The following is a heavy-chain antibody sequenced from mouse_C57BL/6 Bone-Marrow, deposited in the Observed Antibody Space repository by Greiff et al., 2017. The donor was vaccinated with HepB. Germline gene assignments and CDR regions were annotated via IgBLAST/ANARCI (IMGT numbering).Heavy chain of an antibody. Sequence: ESGPGLVKPSQSLSLTCSVTGYSITSGYYWNWIRQFPGNKLEWMGYISYDGSNNYNPSLKNRISITRDTSKNQFFLKLNSVTTEDTATYYCARDHGYYSGWFAYWGQGTLVTVSA. CDR1: GYSITSGYY. CDR3: ARDHGYYSGWFAY. V-gene: IGHV3-6*01. D-gene: IGHD2-3*01. J-gene: IGHJ3*01. CDR2: ISYDGSN.